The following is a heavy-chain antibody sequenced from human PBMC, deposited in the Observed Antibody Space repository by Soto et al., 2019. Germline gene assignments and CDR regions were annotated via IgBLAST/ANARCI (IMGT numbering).Heavy chain of an antibody. CDR3: ASLSYTYYYDSSGYQIDY. D-gene: IGHD3-22*01. J-gene: IGHJ4*02. Sequence: GGSLRLSCAASGFTFSSYSMNWVRQAPGKGLEWVSYISSSSSTIYYADSVKGRFTISRDNAKNSLYLQMNSLRDEDTAVYYCASLSYTYYYDSSGYQIDYWGQGTLVTVSS. CDR2: ISSSSSTI. CDR1: GFTFSSYS. V-gene: IGHV3-48*02.